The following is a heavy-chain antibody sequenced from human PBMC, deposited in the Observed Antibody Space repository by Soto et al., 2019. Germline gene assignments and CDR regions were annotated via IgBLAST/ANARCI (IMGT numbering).Heavy chain of an antibody. CDR2: ISGNGAST. J-gene: IGHJ6*03. D-gene: IGHD3-3*01. Sequence: QLLESGGDLVQPGGSLRLSCTASGFRFSSYVMRWIRQAPGKGLEWVAAISGNGASTYYADSVKGRFTFSRDNSKNTKVLQMNHLRDEDTAVYYCAKVARPDDVLSGYYRVYYFHYMDVWGEGTTVTVS. V-gene: IGHV3-23*01. CDR3: AKVARPDDVLSGYYRVYYFHYMDV. CDR1: GFRFSSYV.